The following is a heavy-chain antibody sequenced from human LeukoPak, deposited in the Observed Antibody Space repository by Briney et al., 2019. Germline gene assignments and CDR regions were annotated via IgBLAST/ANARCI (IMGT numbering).Heavy chain of an antibody. V-gene: IGHV4-34*01. CDR3: ARGRRGKDIVVVPAAPRGVYFDY. CDR1: GGSFSGYY. J-gene: IGHJ4*02. Sequence: PSETLSLTCAVYGGSFSGYYRSWIRQPPGKGLEWIGGINHSGSTNYNPSLKSRVTISVDTSKNQFSLKLSSVTAADTAVYYCARGRRGKDIVVVPAAPRGVYFDYWGQGTLVTVSS. D-gene: IGHD2-2*01. CDR2: INHSGST.